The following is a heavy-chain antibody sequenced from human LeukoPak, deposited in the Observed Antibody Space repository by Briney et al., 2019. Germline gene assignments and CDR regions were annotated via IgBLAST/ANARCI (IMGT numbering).Heavy chain of an antibody. D-gene: IGHD2/OR15-2a*01. CDR3: ARGRRNSDC. J-gene: IGHJ4*02. CDR2: IKQDGSEK. CDR1: GFTFSGYW. Sequence: GGSLRLSCAASGFTFSGYWMSWVRQAPGKGLEWVANIKQDGSEKYYVDSVKGRFTISRDNAKNSLYLQMNSLRAEDTAVYYCARGRRNSDCRGQGTLVTVSS. V-gene: IGHV3-7*01.